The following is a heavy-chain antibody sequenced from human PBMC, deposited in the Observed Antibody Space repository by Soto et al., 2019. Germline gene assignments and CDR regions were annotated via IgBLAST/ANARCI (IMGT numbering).Heavy chain of an antibody. CDR1: GFRFNGYD. V-gene: IGHV3-13*01. CDR3: ARGGDRFDGMDV. J-gene: IGHJ6*02. CDR2: ISTAGDT. Sequence: EVQLVESGGGLVQPGGSLRLSCAASGFRFNGYDMHWVRQAPGKNMEWVAAISTAGDTYYRGSVKGRFPISREDAKNSLSLQMNSLRVGDTAVYYCARGGDRFDGMDVWGQGTTVTVSS. D-gene: IGHD3-16*01.